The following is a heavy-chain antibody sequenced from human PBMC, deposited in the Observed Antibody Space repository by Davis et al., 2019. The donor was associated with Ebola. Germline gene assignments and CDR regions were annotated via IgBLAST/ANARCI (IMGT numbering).Heavy chain of an antibody. V-gene: IGHV3-23*01. Sequence: PGGSLRPSCPASGFTFSSYAMSWVRQAPGKGLEWVSAISGSGGSTYYADSVKGRFTNSRENSKNTLDLQMNSLRAEDTAIYYCAKDKNYDFWSGYPHDAFDIWGQGTMVTVSS. J-gene: IGHJ3*02. CDR1: GFTFSSYA. CDR2: ISGSGGST. CDR3: AKDKNYDFWSGYPHDAFDI. D-gene: IGHD3-3*01.